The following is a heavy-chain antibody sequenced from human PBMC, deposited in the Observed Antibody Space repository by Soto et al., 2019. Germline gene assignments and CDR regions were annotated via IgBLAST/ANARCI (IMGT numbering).Heavy chain of an antibody. D-gene: IGHD5-12*01. CDR3: ARGDGYIFDY. Sequence: QVQLVQSGAAVQKPGASVKVSCKASGYTFISYDINWVRQATGQGLEWMGWMNPNTGDTGYAQKFQGRVTMTRNTSINTANLELSSLRSDDTAVYFCARGDGYIFDYWGQGTLVTVSS. CDR1: GYTFISYD. V-gene: IGHV1-8*01. J-gene: IGHJ4*02. CDR2: MNPNTGDT.